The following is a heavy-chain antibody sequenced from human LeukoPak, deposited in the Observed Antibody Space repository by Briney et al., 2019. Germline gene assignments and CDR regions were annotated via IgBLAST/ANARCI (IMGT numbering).Heavy chain of an antibody. D-gene: IGHD3-10*01. J-gene: IGHJ4*02. Sequence: GGSLRLSCAASGFTVSSNYISWVRQAPGKGLEWVSLIYISGSTYYADSVKGRFTISRDNSKNTLYLQMNSLRAEDTAVYYCARVTTSGSYKFDYWGQGTLVTVSS. CDR2: IYISGST. CDR3: ARVTTSGSYKFDY. CDR1: GFTVSSNY. V-gene: IGHV3-53*01.